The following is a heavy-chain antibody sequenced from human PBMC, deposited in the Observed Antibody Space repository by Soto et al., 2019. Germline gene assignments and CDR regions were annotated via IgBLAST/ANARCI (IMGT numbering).Heavy chain of an antibody. CDR1: GFTVSSNY. D-gene: IGHD6-13*01. CDR3: ARDSAAADPYYYYYMDV. J-gene: IGHJ6*03. Sequence: PGGSMRLSCGASGFTVSSNYMSCVRKAPGKGLEWVSVIYSGCSTYYADSVKGRFTISRHNSKNTLYLQMNSLRAEDTAVYYCARDSAAADPYYYYYMDVWGKGTTVTVSS. CDR2: IYSGCST. V-gene: IGHV3-53*04.